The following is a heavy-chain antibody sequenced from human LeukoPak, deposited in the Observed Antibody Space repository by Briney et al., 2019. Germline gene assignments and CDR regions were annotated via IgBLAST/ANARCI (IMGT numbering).Heavy chain of an antibody. CDR1: GFSFSSYS. J-gene: IGHJ4*02. D-gene: IGHD2-15*01. V-gene: IGHV3-23*01. CDR2: ICDSSSST. Sequence: PGGSLRLSCAASGFSFSSYSMNWVRQAPGKGLEWVTVICDSSSSTYYVDSVKGRFTIYRDNSKNTLYLKMNSLRAEDTAIYYCAKGSGGSCHSATDYWGQGTLVTVSS. CDR3: AKGSGGSCHSATDY.